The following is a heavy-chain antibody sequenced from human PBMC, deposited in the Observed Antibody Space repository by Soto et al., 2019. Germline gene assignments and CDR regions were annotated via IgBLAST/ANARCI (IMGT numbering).Heavy chain of an antibody. Sequence: EVQLLESGGGLVQPGGSLRLSCAASGFTFNNYAMTWVRQAPGKGLEWVSAISGGGDTTSYADSVKGRFTVARDGSKSTRYLQMTGLRAEDTALYHCAKGRGGSGSLTPRVDFWGQGTLVTVSP. V-gene: IGHV3-23*01. CDR3: AKGRGGSGSLTPRVDF. CDR1: GFTFNNYA. J-gene: IGHJ4*02. D-gene: IGHD3-10*01. CDR2: ISGGGDTT.